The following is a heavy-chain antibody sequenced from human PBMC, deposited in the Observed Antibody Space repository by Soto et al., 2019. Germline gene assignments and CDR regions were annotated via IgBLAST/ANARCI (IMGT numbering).Heavy chain of an antibody. D-gene: IGHD2-21*01. V-gene: IGHV3-49*03. CDR2: IRSKAYGGTT. CDR3: ARAGIRTSFDY. Sequence: GWSLRLSCTASGFTVGDYPMSWFLQAPGKGLEWVGFIRSKAYGGTTEYAASVKGRFTISRDDSKSIAYLQMNSLKTEDTAVYYCARAGIRTSFDYWGQGTLVTVYS. J-gene: IGHJ4*02. CDR1: GFTVGDYP.